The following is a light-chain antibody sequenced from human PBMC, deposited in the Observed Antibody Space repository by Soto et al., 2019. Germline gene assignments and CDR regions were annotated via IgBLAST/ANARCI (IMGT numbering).Light chain of an antibody. CDR1: QSISSW. J-gene: IGKJ1*01. CDR2: DAS. CDR3: QQYHSYYPWT. V-gene: IGKV1-5*01. Sequence: DIQMTQSPSTLSASVGDRLTITCRVSQSISSWLAWYQQKPGKPPKLLIYDASSLESGVPSRFSGSGSGTDFSLTITSLQPDDSATYYCQQYHSYYPWTFGQGTKVEIE.